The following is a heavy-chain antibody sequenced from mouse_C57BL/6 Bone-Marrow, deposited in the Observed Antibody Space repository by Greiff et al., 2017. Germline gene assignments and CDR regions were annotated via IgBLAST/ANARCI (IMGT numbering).Heavy chain of an antibody. Sequence: QVQLQQPGAELVKPGASVKLSCKASGYTFTSYWMHWVKQRPGQGLEWIGMIHPNGGSTNYNEKFKSKATLTVDKSSSTAYMQLSSLTSEDSAVYYCARKGIWYFDVCGTGTTVTVSS. J-gene: IGHJ1*03. V-gene: IGHV1-64*01. CDR3: ARKGIWYFDV. CDR2: IHPNGGST. CDR1: GYTFTSYW.